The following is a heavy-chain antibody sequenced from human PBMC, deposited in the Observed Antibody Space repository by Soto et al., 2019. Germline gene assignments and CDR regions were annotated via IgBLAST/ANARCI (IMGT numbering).Heavy chain of an antibody. CDR3: ARHKIARTFDP. J-gene: IGHJ5*02. Sequence: SETLSLTCTVSGGSISSSSYYWGWIRQPPGKGLEWIGSIYYSGSTYYNPSLKSRVTISVDTSKNQFSLKLSSVTAADTAVYYCARHKIARTFDPWGQGTLVTVSS. CDR2: IYYSGST. V-gene: IGHV4-39*01. CDR1: GGSISSSSYY. D-gene: IGHD6-13*01.